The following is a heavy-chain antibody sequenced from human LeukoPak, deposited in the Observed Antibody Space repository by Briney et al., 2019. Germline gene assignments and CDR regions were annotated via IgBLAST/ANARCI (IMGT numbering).Heavy chain of an antibody. CDR1: GGSISSYY. J-gene: IGHJ4*02. Sequence: PSETLSLTCTVSGGSISSYYWSWIRQPAGKGLEWIGRIYTSGSTNYNPSLKSRVTMSVETSKNQFSLNLSSVPPPDPPVYYCARNTPKVMVRGARDSRFDYWAREPWSPSPQ. CDR2: IYTSGST. D-gene: IGHD3-10*01. V-gene: IGHV4-4*07. CDR3: ARNTPKVMVRGARDSRFDY.